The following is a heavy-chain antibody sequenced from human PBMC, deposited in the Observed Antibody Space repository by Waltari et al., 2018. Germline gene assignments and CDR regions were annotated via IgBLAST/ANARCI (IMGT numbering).Heavy chain of an antibody. D-gene: IGHD3-22*01. CDR1: GYTFTSYY. J-gene: IGHJ3*02. CDR2: INPSGGST. V-gene: IGHV1-46*01. Sequence: QVQLVQSVAEVKKPGASVKVSCKASGYTFTSYYMHWVRQAPGQGLEWMGIINPSGGSTSYAQKFQGRVTMTRDTSTSTVYMELSSLRSEDTAVYYCARPRSSGYYSHAFDIWGQGTMVTVSS. CDR3: ARPRSSGYYSHAFDI.